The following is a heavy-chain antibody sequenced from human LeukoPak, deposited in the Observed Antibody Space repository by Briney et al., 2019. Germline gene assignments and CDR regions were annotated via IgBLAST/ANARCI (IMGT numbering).Heavy chain of an antibody. J-gene: IGHJ4*02. CDR3: ARASDSSGYYYRYFDY. CDR1: GYTFTGYY. V-gene: IGHV1-2*06. CDR2: INPNSGGT. Sequence: ASVKVSCKASGYTFTGYYMHWVRQAPGQGLEWMGRINPNSGGTNYAQKFQGRVTMTRDTSISTAYMELSRLRSDDTAVYYCARASDSSGYYYRYFDYWGQGTLVTVSS. D-gene: IGHD3-22*01.